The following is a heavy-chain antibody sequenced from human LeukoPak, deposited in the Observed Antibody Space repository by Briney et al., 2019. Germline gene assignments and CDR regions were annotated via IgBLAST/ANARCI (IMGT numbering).Heavy chain of an antibody. CDR1: GGTFSSYA. CDR2: IIPIFGTA. Sequence: SVKVSCKASGGTFSSYAISWVRQAPGQGLEWMGGIIPIFGTANYAQKFQGSVTITADESTSTAYMELSSLRSEDTAVHYCARGRDDNSGYYYGSFDYWGQGTLVTVSS. V-gene: IGHV1-69*01. CDR3: ARGRDDNSGYYYGSFDY. J-gene: IGHJ4*02. D-gene: IGHD3-22*01.